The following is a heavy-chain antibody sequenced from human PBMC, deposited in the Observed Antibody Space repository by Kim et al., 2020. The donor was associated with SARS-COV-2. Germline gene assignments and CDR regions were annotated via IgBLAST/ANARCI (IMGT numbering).Heavy chain of an antibody. V-gene: IGHV1-69*13. CDR3: ARGGWLRVSRVVGAALTPNFDY. J-gene: IGHJ4*02. CDR1: GGTFSSYA. D-gene: IGHD5-12*01. CDR2: IIPIFGTT. Sequence: SVKVSCKVSGGTFSSYAINWVRQAPGQGLEWMGGIIPIFGTTNYAQKFQGRVTITADESTSTAYMELGSLRSEDTAVYYCARGGWLRVSRVVGAALTPNFDYWGQGTLVTVSS.